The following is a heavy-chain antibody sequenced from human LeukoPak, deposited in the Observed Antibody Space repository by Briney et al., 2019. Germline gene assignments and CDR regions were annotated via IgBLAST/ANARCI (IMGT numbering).Heavy chain of an antibody. J-gene: IGHJ6*03. CDR1: GGSISSYY. CDR2: IYYSGST. CDR3: ASGYSSSWPYYYYYMDV. V-gene: IGHV4-59*08. D-gene: IGHD6-13*01. Sequence: SETLSLTCTVSGGSISSYYWSWIRQPPEKRLEWIGYIYYSGSTNYNPSLKSRVTISIDTSKNQFSLKLSSVTATDTAVYYCASGYSSSWPYYYYYMDVWGKGTTVTVSS.